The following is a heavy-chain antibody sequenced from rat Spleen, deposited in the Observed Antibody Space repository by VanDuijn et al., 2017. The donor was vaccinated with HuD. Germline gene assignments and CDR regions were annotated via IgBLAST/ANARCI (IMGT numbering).Heavy chain of an antibody. V-gene: IGHV2-32*01. CDR1: GFSLTSYH. J-gene: IGHJ1*01. CDR2: IWTDGNT. D-gene: IGHD1-9*01. CDR3: ARDSTYPWGYFDF. Sequence: QVQLKESGPGLVQPSQTLSLTCTVSGFSLTSYHVTWVRQPPGKGLEWMGVIWTDGNTAYNSLLKSRLSISRDTSKSQVFFKINSLQTDDTATYSCARDSTYPWGYFDFWGPGTMVTVSS.